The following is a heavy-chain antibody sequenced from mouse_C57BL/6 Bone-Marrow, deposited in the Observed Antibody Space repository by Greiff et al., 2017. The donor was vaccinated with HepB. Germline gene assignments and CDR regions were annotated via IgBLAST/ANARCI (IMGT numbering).Heavy chain of an antibody. D-gene: IGHD1-1*01. CDR1: GYTFTNYW. CDR2: IYPGGGYT. CDR3: AGGSSYGYFDY. J-gene: IGHJ2*01. Sequence: QVQLQQSGAELVRPGPSVKMSCKASGYTFTNYWIGWAKQRPGHGLEWIGDIYPGGGYTNYNEKFKGKATLTADKSSSTAYMQFSSLTSEDSAIYYGAGGSSYGYFDYWGQGTALTVSS. V-gene: IGHV1-63*01.